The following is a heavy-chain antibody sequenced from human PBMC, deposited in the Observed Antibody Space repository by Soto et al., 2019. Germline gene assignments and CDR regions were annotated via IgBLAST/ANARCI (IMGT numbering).Heavy chain of an antibody. CDR1: GGSISRGGYY. Sequence: QVQLQESGPGLVKPSQTLSLTCTVSGGSISRGGYYWSWIGQHPGKGLEWIGYIYYSGGTYYNPSLKSRVTISVDTSENQFSLRLSSVTAADTAVYYCARKDSGYADYMDVWGKGPTVTVSS. D-gene: IGHD5-12*01. CDR2: IYYSGGT. J-gene: IGHJ6*03. V-gene: IGHV4-31*03. CDR3: ARKDSGYADYMDV.